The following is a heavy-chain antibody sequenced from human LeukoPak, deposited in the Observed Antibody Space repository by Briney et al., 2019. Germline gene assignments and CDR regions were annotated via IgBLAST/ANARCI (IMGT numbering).Heavy chain of an antibody. Sequence: GGSLRLSCSASGFSLSNSAMSWVRQAPGKGLEWVSLIIASSGSTFYADSVKGRFTISRDNSKNTLYLQMNSLRAEDTAVYYCAKGAYDYMEMGYFDYWGQGTLVTVSS. CDR1: GFSLSNSA. J-gene: IGHJ4*02. V-gene: IGHV3-23*01. CDR3: AKGAYDYMEMGYFDY. D-gene: IGHD5-12*01. CDR2: IIASSGST.